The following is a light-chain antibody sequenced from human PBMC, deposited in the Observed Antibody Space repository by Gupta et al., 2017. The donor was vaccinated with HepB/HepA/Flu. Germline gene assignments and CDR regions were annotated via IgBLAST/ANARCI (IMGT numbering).Light chain of an antibody. CDR3: QVWDSNSDNLI. V-gene: IGLV3-21*04. Sequence: SYVLTQSPSLSVAPGKTATITCEGNKIGSKNVHWYQQRPGQAPVLIIFYDTDRPSGVAERISGSNSGNTATLTITSVEAGDEADYYCQVWDSNSDNLIFGGGTKVTVL. CDR2: YDT. J-gene: IGLJ2*01. CDR1: KIGSKN.